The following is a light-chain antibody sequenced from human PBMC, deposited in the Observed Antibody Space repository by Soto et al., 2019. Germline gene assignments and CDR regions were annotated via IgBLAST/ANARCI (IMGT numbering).Light chain of an antibody. CDR3: CSFAGSYVV. J-gene: IGLJ2*01. V-gene: IGLV2-11*01. CDR2: DVS. Sequence: QSVLTQPRSVSGSPGQSVTISCTGTSSDIGAYNYVSWYQQHPGKAPKLMIYDVSKRPSGVPDRCSGSKSGNRASLTISGLQAEDEADYYCCSFAGSYVVFGGGTKLTVL. CDR1: SSDIGAYNY.